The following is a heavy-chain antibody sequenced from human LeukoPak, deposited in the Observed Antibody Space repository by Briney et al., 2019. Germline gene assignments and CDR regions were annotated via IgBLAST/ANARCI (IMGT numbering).Heavy chain of an antibody. CDR1: GGSISGYY. CDR3: ARRTSSTLWFGELLTLSLTRGYFDY. J-gene: IGHJ4*02. D-gene: IGHD3-10*01. CDR2: INHSGST. V-gene: IGHV4-34*01. Sequence: SETLSLTCTVSGGSISGYYWSGIRQPPGKGLEGIGEINHSGSTNYNPSLKSRGTISVDTSKNQFSLKLSSVTAADTAVYYCARRTSSTLWFGELLTLSLTRGYFDYWGQGTLVTVSS.